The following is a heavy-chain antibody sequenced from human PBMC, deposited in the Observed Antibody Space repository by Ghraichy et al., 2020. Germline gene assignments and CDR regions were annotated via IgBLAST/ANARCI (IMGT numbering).Heavy chain of an antibody. J-gene: IGHJ4*02. V-gene: IGHV4-31*03. CDR1: GDSINGFY. CDR2: VQYSGST. D-gene: IGHD3-10*01. CDR3: ARGDKDIRGVFDY. Sequence: SETLSLTCIVSGDSINGFYWTWIRQHPGKGLEWIGFVQYSGSTFYNPSLQSRVAMSIDMSKSQISLKLSSVTAADTAMYYCARGDKDIRGVFDYWGQGTPVTVSS.